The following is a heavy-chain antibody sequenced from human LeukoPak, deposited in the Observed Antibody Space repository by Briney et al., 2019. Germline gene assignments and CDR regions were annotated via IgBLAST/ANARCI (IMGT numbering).Heavy chain of an antibody. CDR2: IIPIFGTA. V-gene: IGHV1-69*05. CDR1: GGTFSSYA. Sequence: SVKVSCKASGGTFSSYAISWVRQAPGQGLEWMGGIIPIFGTANYAQKFQGRVTITTDESTSTAYMELSGLRSEDTAVYYCARGIAAASQSGYYYMDVWGKGTTVTVSS. J-gene: IGHJ6*03. D-gene: IGHD6-13*01. CDR3: ARGIAAASQSGYYYMDV.